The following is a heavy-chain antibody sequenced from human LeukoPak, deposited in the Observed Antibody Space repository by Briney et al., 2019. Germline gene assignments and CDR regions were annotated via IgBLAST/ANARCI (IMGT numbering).Heavy chain of an antibody. J-gene: IGHJ4*02. V-gene: IGHV3-21*05. CDR1: GFTFSSYS. Sequence: GGSLRLSCAASGFTFSSYSMNWVRQAPGKGLEWVSYISGAGTIYYADSVKGRFTISRDNAKNSLYLQMNSLRAEDTAVYYCARVDVDTAFDYWGQGTLVTVSS. CDR3: ARVDVDTAFDY. D-gene: IGHD5-18*01. CDR2: ISGAGTI.